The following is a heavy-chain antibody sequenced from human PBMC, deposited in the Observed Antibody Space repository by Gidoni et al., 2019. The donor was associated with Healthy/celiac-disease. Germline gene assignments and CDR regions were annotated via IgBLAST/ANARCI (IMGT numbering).Heavy chain of an antibody. Sequence: QVQLVQSGAEVKKPGASVKVSCKASGYTFTRYYMHWVRQAPGQGLEWMGIINPSGGSTSYAQKFQGRVTMTRDTSTSTVYMELSSLRSEDTAVYYCARGGRIVGATRDAFDIWGQGTMVTVSS. J-gene: IGHJ3*02. CDR2: INPSGGST. CDR3: ARGGRIVGATRDAFDI. CDR1: GYTFTRYY. D-gene: IGHD1-26*01. V-gene: IGHV1-46*01.